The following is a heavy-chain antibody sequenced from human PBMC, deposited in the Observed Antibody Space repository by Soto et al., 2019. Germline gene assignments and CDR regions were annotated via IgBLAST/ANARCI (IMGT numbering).Heavy chain of an antibody. CDR2: ISAYNGNT. CDR1: GYTFTSYG. Sequence: QVQLVQSGAEVKKPGASVKVSCKASGYTFTSYGISWVRQAPGQGLEWMGWISAYNGNTKYTQKLQGRVTMTTDTSTSTGYMELRRLRSDDTAVYYCARDLGVGLVDYWGQGTLVTVSS. J-gene: IGHJ4*02. D-gene: IGHD6-19*01. V-gene: IGHV1-18*01. CDR3: ARDLGVGLVDY.